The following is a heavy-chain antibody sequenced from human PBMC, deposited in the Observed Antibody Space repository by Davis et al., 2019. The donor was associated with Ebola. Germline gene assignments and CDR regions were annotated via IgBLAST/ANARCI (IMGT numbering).Heavy chain of an antibody. CDR1: GGSISSSNW. V-gene: IGHV4-4*02. CDR2: IYYSGST. D-gene: IGHD3-3*01. Sequence: SETLSLTCAVSGGSISSSNWWSWVRQPPGKGLEWIGYIYYSGSTNYNPSLKSRVTISVDTSKNQFSLKLSSVTAADTAVYYCARGHRTIFGVVIIGFDYWGQGTLVTVSS. J-gene: IGHJ4*02. CDR3: ARGHRTIFGVVIIGFDY.